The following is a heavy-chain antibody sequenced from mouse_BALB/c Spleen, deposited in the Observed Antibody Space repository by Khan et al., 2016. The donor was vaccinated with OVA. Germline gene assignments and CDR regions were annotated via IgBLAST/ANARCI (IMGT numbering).Heavy chain of an antibody. V-gene: IGHV3-2*02. Sequence: EVQLQESGPGLVKPSQSLSLTCTVTGYSITSGYAWNWIRQFPGNKLEWRGYISYSGSTSYNPSLRSRISFTRDTSKNQFFLQFNSVTTEDNATYYCARKNYYGYALDYWAQGTSVPVS. J-gene: IGHJ4*01. CDR2: ISYSGST. D-gene: IGHD1-1*01. CDR1: GYSITSGYA. CDR3: ARKNYYGYALDY.